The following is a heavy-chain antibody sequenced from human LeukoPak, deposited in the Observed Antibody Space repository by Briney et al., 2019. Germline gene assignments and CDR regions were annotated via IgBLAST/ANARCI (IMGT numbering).Heavy chain of an antibody. CDR1: GFTFSRQA. CDR3: ARGRGVDY. J-gene: IGHJ4*02. Sequence: GGSLRLSCVASGFTFSRQAMSWVRQAPGKGLEWVSGISGSGGTTYYADSVKGRFTISRDNAKNTLFLQMNSLRAEDTAVYYCARGRGVDYWGQGTLVTVSS. CDR2: ISGSGGTT. V-gene: IGHV3-23*01.